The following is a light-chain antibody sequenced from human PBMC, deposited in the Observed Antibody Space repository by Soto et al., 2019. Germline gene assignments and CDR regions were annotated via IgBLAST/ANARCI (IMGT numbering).Light chain of an antibody. J-gene: IGKJ1*01. Sequence: IVMPQSTATLSVSPGGSATRSCMASQSISSSKLAWYQQNPGQAPRLLIYDASDRATGIPARFSGSGFGTDFTLSISSLEPEDFAVYYCQQRGGWPPTFGQGTKVDI. V-gene: IGKV3D-20*02. CDR2: DAS. CDR3: QQRGGWPPT. CDR1: QSISSSK.